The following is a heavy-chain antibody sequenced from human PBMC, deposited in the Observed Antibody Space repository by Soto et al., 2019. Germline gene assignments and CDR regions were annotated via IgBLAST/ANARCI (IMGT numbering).Heavy chain of an antibody. CDR2: ISGSGGST. V-gene: IGHV3-23*01. J-gene: IGHJ4*02. D-gene: IGHD2-2*01. CDR1: GFTFSSYA. CDR3: AKGGGWTVPAAVYFDY. Sequence: GGSLRLSCAASGFTFSSYAMSWVRQAPGKGLEWVSAISGSGGSTYYADSVKGRFTISRDNSKNTLYLQMNSLRAEDTAVYYCAKGGGWTVPAAVYFDYWGQGTLVTVSS.